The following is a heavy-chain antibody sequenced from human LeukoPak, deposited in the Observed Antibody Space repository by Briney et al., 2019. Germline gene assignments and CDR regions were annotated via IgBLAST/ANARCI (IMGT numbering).Heavy chain of an antibody. Sequence: PGGSLRLSCAASGFTFSDYYMSWIRQAPGKGLEWVSYISSSGSTIYHADSVKGRFTISRDNAKNSLYLQMNSLRAEDTAVYYCARESYCSSTSCYGGDYWGQGTLVTVSS. D-gene: IGHD2-2*01. CDR3: ARESYCSSTSCYGGDY. CDR1: GFTFSDYY. CDR2: ISSSGSTI. V-gene: IGHV3-11*01. J-gene: IGHJ4*02.